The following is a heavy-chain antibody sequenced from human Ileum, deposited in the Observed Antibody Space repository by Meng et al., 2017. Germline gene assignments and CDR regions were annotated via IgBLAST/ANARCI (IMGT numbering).Heavy chain of an antibody. J-gene: IGHJ4*02. CDR2: IYSGGNT. V-gene: IGHV3-66*04. CDR3: AGHTELDC. CDR1: EFTVSNNY. Sequence: LQLVESGGGSVQSSGSLRLSCPASEFTVSNNYMSWVRQAPGKGLEWVSLIYSGGNTKYADSVKGRFTISRDNSKNTLYLQMNSLRAEDTAVYYCAGHTELDCWGQGALVTVSS.